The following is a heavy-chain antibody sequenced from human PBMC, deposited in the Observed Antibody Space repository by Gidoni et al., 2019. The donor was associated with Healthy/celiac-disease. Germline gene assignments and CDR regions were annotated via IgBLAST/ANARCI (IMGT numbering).Heavy chain of an antibody. D-gene: IGHD1-26*01. CDR3: AKSSGSYRIPTNNPLVGRIDY. CDR2: ISWSSGSI. V-gene: IGHV3-9*01. J-gene: IGHJ4*02. CDR1: GFTFEYHA. Sequence: EVQLVEYGGGLVQTGRYLRLSGAPSGFTFEYHAIHWVRKATGKGLEWVSGISWSSGSIGYADSVKGRFTISRDNAKNSLYLQMNSLRAEDTALYYCAKSSGSYRIPTNNPLVGRIDYWGQGTLVTVSS.